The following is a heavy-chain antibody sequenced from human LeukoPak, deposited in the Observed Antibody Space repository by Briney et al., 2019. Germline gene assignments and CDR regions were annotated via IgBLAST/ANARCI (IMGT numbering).Heavy chain of an antibody. CDR1: GGSFSGYY. Sequence: SETLSLTCAVYGGSFSGYYWSWIRQPPGKGLEWIEEINHSGSTNYNPSLKSRVTISVDTSKKQFSLKLSSVTAADTAVYYCVTYYFDSSGPKKNYWGQGTLVTVSS. CDR3: VTYYFDSSGPKKNY. CDR2: INHSGST. D-gene: IGHD3-22*01. V-gene: IGHV4-34*01. J-gene: IGHJ4*02.